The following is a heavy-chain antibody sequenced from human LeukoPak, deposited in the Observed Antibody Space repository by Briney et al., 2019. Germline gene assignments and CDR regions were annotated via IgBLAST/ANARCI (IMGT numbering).Heavy chain of an antibody. D-gene: IGHD1-26*01. V-gene: IGHV2-70*04. J-gene: IGHJ4*02. CDR2: IDGDDDK. CDR3: ARSGTLTVGIFDS. Sequence: SGPALVKPTQTLTLTCSFSGFSLNTYGLRVSWIRQPPGRALEWLARIDGDDDKFYSPSLKSRLTISKDTSGNQVVLTMTNVDPADTATYYCARSGTLTVGIFDSWGQGTLVTVSS. CDR1: GFSLNTYGLR.